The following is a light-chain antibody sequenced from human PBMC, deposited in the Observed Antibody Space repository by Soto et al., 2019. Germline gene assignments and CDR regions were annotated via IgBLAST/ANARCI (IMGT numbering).Light chain of an antibody. CDR1: QSLTKW. CDR3: QKYEDGST. J-gene: IGKJ2*01. V-gene: IGKV1-5*01. CDR2: DVS. Sequence: QMTQSPSTLSASVGDRVTITCRASQSLTKWLAWYQQKPGKAPKVLIYDVSTLKSGVPSRFSGSGSGTEFTLTISSLQADDFANYYCQKYEDGSTFGQGTKLEI.